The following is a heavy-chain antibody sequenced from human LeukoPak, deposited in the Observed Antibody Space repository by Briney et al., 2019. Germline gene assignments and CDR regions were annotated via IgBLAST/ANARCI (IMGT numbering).Heavy chain of an antibody. CDR3: ARVERCSSWYYFDY. Sequence: GGSLRLSCAASGFTFSSYGMHWVRQAPGKGLEWVAVIWYDGGNKYYADSVKGRFTISRDNSKNTLYLQMNSLRAEDTAVYYCARVERCSSWYYFDYWGQGTLVTVSS. CDR1: GFTFSSYG. D-gene: IGHD6-13*01. CDR2: IWYDGGNK. V-gene: IGHV3-33*01. J-gene: IGHJ4*02.